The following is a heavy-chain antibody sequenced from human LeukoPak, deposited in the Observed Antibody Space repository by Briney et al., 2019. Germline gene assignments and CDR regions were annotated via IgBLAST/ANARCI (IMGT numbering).Heavy chain of an antibody. CDR2: ISSSSSYI. D-gene: IGHD2-2*01. J-gene: IGHJ4*02. CDR1: GFTFSSYS. Sequence: GGSLRLSCAASGFTFSSYSMNWVRQAPGKGLEWVSSISSSSSYIYYADSVKGRFTISRDNAKNSLYLQMNSLRAEDTAVYYCAKDVPIVVVPAALGDYWGQGTLVTVSS. CDR3: AKDVPIVVVPAALGDY. V-gene: IGHV3-21*01.